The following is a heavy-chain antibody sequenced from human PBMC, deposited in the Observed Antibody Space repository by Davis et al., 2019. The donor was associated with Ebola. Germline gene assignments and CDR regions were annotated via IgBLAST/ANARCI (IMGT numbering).Heavy chain of an antibody. Sequence: ASVKVSCKASGYTFTSYGISWVRQAPGQGLEWMGWISAYNGNTNYAQKLQGRVTMTTDTSTSTAYMELRSLRSEDTAVYYCARTGYYDSSGNYYAPNFDYWGQGTLVTVSS. V-gene: IGHV1-18*01. CDR3: ARTGYYDSSGNYYAPNFDY. D-gene: IGHD3-22*01. CDR2: ISAYNGNT. J-gene: IGHJ4*02. CDR1: GYTFTSYG.